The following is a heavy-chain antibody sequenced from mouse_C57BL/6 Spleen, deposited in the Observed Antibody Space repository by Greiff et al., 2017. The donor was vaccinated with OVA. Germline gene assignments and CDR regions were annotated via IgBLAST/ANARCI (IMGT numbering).Heavy chain of an antibody. V-gene: IGHV1-55*01. CDR1: GYTFTSYW. D-gene: IGHD1-1*01. CDR2: IYPGSGST. J-gene: IGHJ2*01. Sequence: QVQLQQSGAELVKPGASVKMSCKASGYTFTSYWITWVKQRPGQGLEWIGDIYPGSGSTNYNEKFKSKATLTVDTSSSTAYMQLSSLTSEDSAVYYCARGITTVPLDYWGQGTTLTVSS. CDR3: ARGITTVPLDY.